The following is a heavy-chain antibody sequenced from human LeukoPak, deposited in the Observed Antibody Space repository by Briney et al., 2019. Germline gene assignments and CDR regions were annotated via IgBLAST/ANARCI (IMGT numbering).Heavy chain of an antibody. J-gene: IGHJ6*03. CDR3: ARVVRGYQLLYYYYMDV. CDR2: IYYSGST. D-gene: IGHD2-2*01. Sequence: SETLSLTCSVSDDSISSGSHYWSWIRQPPGKGLEWIGYIYYSGSTNYNPSLKSRVTISVDTSKNQFSLKLSSVAAADTAVYYCARVVRGYQLLYYYYMDVWGKGTTVTVSS. CDR1: DDSISSGSHY. V-gene: IGHV4-61*01.